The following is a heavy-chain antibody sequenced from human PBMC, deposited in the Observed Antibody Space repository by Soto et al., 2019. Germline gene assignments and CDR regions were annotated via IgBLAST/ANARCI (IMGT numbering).Heavy chain of an antibody. V-gene: IGHV3-74*01. J-gene: IGHJ4*02. CDR1: VFTCSTYW. CDR2: INYDGSST. CDR3: TRGPRPTSVGTGAY. D-gene: IGHD3-10*01. Sequence: PWWSLRLSCSASVFTCSTYWMHWCRQAPGKGLVWVSRINYDGSSTDYADSVKGRFTISRDNAKNTLYLQMNTLTAEDTAVYYCTRGPRPTSVGTGAYWGQGTLVTVSS.